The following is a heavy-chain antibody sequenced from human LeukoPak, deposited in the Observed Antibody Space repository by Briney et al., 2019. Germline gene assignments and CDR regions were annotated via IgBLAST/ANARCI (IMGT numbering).Heavy chain of an antibody. Sequence: ASVKVSCKASDYTFTSYGISWVRQAPGQGLEWMGWISAYNGNTNYAQKLQGRVTMTTDTSTSTAYMELSRLRSDDTAVYYCAREAPTASDTAMVVVAFDIWGQGTMVTVSS. CDR1: DYTFTSYG. CDR3: AREAPTASDTAMVVVAFDI. CDR2: ISAYNGNT. V-gene: IGHV1-18*01. J-gene: IGHJ3*02. D-gene: IGHD5-18*01.